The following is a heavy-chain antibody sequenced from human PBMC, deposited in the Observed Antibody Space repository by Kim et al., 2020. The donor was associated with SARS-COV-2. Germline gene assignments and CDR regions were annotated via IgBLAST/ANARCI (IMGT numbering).Heavy chain of an antibody. CDR3: AKGAVEMATIDLYYFDY. J-gene: IGHJ4*02. Sequence: GGSLRLSCAASGFTFGDYAMHWVRQAPGKGLEWVSGISWNSGSIGYADSVKGRFTISRDNAKNSLYLQMNSLRAEDTALYYCAKGAVEMATIDLYYFDYWGQGTLVTVSS. D-gene: IGHD5-12*01. V-gene: IGHV3-9*01. CDR1: GFTFGDYA. CDR2: ISWNSGSI.